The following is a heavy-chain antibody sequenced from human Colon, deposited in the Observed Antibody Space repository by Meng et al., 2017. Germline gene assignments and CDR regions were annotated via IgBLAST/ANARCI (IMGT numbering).Heavy chain of an antibody. D-gene: IGHD1-26*01. CDR2: ISGDST. Sequence: GESLKISCAASGFTVSSNEMSWVRQAPGKGLEWVSSISGDSTYYADSGKGRFTISRDNSKNTLHLQMNSLRAEETAVYYCARDWWELLGYYYYGMDVWGQGTTVTVSS. V-gene: IGHV3-38-3*01. CDR3: ARDWWELLGYYYYGMDV. J-gene: IGHJ6*02. CDR1: GFTVSSNE.